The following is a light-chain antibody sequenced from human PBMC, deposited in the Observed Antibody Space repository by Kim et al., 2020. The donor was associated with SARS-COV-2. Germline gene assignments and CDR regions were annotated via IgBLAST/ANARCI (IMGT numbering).Light chain of an antibody. V-gene: IGKV3-20*01. CDR3: QQHGYSPQT. CDR2: DAS. J-gene: IGKJ1*01. CDR1: QIVSISS. Sequence: SPRETSPVSCRARQIVSISSLAWYQHKPGQAPRLLIHDASSRATGIPDRFSGSGSGTDFTLTISRLEPEDFAVYYCQQHGYSPQTFGQGTKVDIK.